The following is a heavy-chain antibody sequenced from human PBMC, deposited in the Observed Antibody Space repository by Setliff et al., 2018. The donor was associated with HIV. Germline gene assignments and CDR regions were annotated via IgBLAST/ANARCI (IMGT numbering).Heavy chain of an antibody. J-gene: IGHJ4*02. CDR3: AKDKSYHDYIWGSSVLAY. CDR1: GFTFSDYD. CDR2: MRYDGSNK. V-gene: IGHV3-30*02. Sequence: ASGFTFSDYDIHWVRQAPGKGLEWVAFMRYDGSNKDYADSVKGRFTISRDNSKNTLFLQMNSLRPEDTAIYYCAKDKSYHDYIWGSSVLAYWGQGTLVTVSS. D-gene: IGHD3-16*01.